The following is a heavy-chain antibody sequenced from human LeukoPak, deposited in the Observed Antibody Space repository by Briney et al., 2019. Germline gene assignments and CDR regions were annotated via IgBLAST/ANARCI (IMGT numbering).Heavy chain of an antibody. CDR3: ARGYTAMVSRPFDY. Sequence: PSETLSLTCTVSGGSLSSYYSTWVRQPPGKGLEYIGYIYYSGSTNYNPSLKSRVTISVDMSKNEISLKLSSVTAADTAVYYCARGYTAMVSRPFDYWGQGTLVTVSS. V-gene: IGHV4-59*01. D-gene: IGHD5-18*01. CDR2: IYYSGST. CDR1: GGSLSSYY. J-gene: IGHJ4*02.